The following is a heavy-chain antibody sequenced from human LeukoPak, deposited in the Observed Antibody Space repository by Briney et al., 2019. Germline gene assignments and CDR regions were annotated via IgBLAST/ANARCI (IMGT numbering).Heavy chain of an antibody. V-gene: IGHV3-49*04. D-gene: IGHD6-13*01. J-gene: IGHJ4*02. CDR1: GFTFGDYA. CDR3: TRVRSSWYYFDY. CDR2: IRSKAYGGTT. Sequence: GRSLRLSCIASGFTFGDYAMSWVRQAPGKGLEWVGFIRSKAYGGTTEYAASVKGRFTISRDDSKSIAYLQMNSLKTEDTGVYYCTRVRSSWYYFDYWSQGTLVTVSS.